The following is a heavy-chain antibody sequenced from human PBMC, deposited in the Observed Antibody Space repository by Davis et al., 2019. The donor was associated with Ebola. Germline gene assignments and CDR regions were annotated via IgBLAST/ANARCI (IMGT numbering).Heavy chain of an antibody. CDR2: INPSGGST. Sequence: ASVKASCKASGYTFTSYYMHWVRQAPGQGLEWMGIINPSGGSTSYAQKVQGRITMTTDTSTSTAYMELRSLRSDDTARYYCARDLGIAVAGTGDYWGQGTLVTVSS. CDR1: GYTFTSYY. J-gene: IGHJ4*02. CDR3: ARDLGIAVAGTGDY. V-gene: IGHV1-46*01. D-gene: IGHD6-19*01.